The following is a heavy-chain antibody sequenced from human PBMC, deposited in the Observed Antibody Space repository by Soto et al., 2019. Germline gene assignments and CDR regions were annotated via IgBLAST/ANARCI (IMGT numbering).Heavy chain of an antibody. V-gene: IGHV1-18*01. D-gene: IGHD6-19*01. CDR2: ISAYNGNT. CDR1: GYTFTSYG. Sequence: ASVKVSCKASGYTFTSYGISWVRQAPGQGLEWMGWISAYNGNTNYAQKLQGRVTMTTDTSTSTAYMELRSLRSDDTAVYYCARKSAVAGTPGYDYWGQGTLVTVSS. J-gene: IGHJ4*02. CDR3: ARKSAVAGTPGYDY.